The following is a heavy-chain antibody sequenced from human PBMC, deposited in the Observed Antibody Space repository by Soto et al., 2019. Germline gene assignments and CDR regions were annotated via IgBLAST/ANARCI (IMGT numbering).Heavy chain of an antibody. CDR1: GGSVSSSNW. D-gene: IGHD3-10*01. V-gene: IGHV4-4*01. CDR3: ARADFVITLGVRGMDV. J-gene: IGHJ6*02. Sequence: SLTCAVSGGSVSSSNWWNWVRQPPGKGLEWIGEIYHSGSTSYNPSLKSRVTISMDKSNNHFSLRLRSVTAADTAVYFCARADFVITLGVRGMDVWGQGTTVTVSS. CDR2: IYHSGST.